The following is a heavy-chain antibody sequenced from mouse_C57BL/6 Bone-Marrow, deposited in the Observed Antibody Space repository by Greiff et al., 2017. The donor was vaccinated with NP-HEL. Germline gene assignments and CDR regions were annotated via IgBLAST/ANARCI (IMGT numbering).Heavy chain of an antibody. CDR2: INPNNGGT. V-gene: IGHV1-26*01. CDR3: ASPYYGSSFAWFAY. CDR1: GYTFTDYY. J-gene: IGHJ3*01. Sequence: EVQLQQSGPELVKPGASVKISCKASGYTFTDYYMNWVKQSHGKSLEWIGDINPNNGGTSYNQKFKGKATLTVDKSSSTAYMELRSLTSEDSAVYYCASPYYGSSFAWFAYWGQGTLVTVSA. D-gene: IGHD1-1*01.